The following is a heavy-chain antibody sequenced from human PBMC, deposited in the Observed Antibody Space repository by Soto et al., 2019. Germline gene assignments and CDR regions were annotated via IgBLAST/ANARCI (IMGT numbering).Heavy chain of an antibody. J-gene: IGHJ4*02. CDR3: ARSPYSVSYLAYFDS. CDR2: ISYDGSNK. D-gene: IGHD1-26*01. V-gene: IGHV3-30*03. Sequence: QVQLVESGGGVVQPGRSLRLSCAASGFTFSSYGMHWVRQAPGKGLQRVEVISYDGSNKYYADSVKARFTISRDNSKNTLYLQMNSLRAEDTAVYYCARSPYSVSYLAYFDSWGQGTLVTVSS. CDR1: GFTFSSYG.